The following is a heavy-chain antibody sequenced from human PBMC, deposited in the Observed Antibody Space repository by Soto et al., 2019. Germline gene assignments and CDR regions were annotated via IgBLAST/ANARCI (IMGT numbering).Heavy chain of an antibody. CDR3: ARSTTVTPNWFDP. V-gene: IGHV4-30-2*01. Sequence: PSATLSLTCAVSGGSISSGGYSWSWIRQPPGKGLEWIGYIYHSGSTYYNPSLKSRVTISVDRSKNQFSLKLSSVTAADTAVYYCARSTTVTPNWFDPWGQGTLVTVSS. J-gene: IGHJ5*02. D-gene: IGHD4-4*01. CDR1: GGSISSGGYS. CDR2: IYHSGST.